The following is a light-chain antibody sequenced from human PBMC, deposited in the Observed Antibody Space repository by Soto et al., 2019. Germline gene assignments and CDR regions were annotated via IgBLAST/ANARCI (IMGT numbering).Light chain of an antibody. J-gene: IGLJ2*01. CDR3: SSYTSSNTVV. Sequence: QSALTQPASVSGSRGQSITISCTGTSSDIGGYNFVSWYQQHPDNPGKAPKLMIYAVSNRPSGVSNRFSGSKSGNTASLTISGLQAEDESDYYCSSYTSSNTVVFGGGTKLTVL. CDR2: AVS. V-gene: IGLV2-14*03. CDR1: SSDIGGYNF.